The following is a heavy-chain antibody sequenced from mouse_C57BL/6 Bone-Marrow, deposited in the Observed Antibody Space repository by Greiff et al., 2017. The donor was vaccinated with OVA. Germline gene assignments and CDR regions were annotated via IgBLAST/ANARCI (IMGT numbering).Heavy chain of an antibody. CDR2: INPSTGGT. V-gene: IGHV1-42*01. CDR3: ARRPLYYGYYVGYGMDY. Sequence: EVQLQQSGPELVKPGASVKISCKASGYSFTGYYMNWVKQSPEKSLEWIGEINPSTGGTTYNQKFKAKATLTVDKSSSTAYMELKSLTSEASAVYYCARRPLYYGYYVGYGMDYWDQGTSVTVSS. CDR1: GYSFTGYY. D-gene: IGHD2-3*01. J-gene: IGHJ4*01.